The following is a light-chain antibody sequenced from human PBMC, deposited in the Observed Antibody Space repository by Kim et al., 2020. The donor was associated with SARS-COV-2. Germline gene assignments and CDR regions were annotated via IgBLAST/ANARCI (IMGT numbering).Light chain of an antibody. CDR2: EVS. J-gene: IGLJ3*02. CDR3: SSYAGSNWV. CDR1: SSDVGGYNF. V-gene: IGLV2-8*01. Sequence: PGQSVTISCTGTSSDVGGYNFVSWYQQHPGKAPKLMISEVSKRPSGVPDRFSGSKSGNTASLTVSGLQAEDEADYYCSSYAGSNWVFGGGTKLTVL.